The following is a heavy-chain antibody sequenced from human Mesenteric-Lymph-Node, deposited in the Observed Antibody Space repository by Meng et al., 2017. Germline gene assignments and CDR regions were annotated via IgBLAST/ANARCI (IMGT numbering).Heavy chain of an antibody. Sequence: GESLKISCAASGFTFSSYAMSWVRQAPGKGLDWVSGITAGGDTTYYADSVKGRFAISRDNSKNTLYLQMNSLRADDTAVYYCAKDKIYGDGIWDFDLWGRGTLVTVSS. V-gene: IGHV3-23*01. CDR1: GFTFSSYA. J-gene: IGHJ2*01. CDR2: ITAGGDTT. CDR3: AKDKIYGDGIWDFDL. D-gene: IGHD4-17*01.